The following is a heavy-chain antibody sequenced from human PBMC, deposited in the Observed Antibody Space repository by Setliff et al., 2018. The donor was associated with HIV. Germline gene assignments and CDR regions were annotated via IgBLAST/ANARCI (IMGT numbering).Heavy chain of an antibody. CDR3: TREPTRHTNSPRGRYFQY. CDR2: IYYTGST. V-gene: IGHV4-59*12. CDR1: GGSISVYY. Sequence: LSLTCTVSGGSISVYYWSWIRQPPGKGLEWIGYIYYTGSTNYNPSLKSRVTISLDTSKNSLSLQMNSLTAGDTATYYCTREPTRHTNSPRGRYFQYWGQGTLVTVSS. J-gene: IGHJ1*01. D-gene: IGHD2-2*01.